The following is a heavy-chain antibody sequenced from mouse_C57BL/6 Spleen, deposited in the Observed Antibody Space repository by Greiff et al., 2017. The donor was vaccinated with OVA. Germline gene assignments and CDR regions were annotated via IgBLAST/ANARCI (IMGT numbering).Heavy chain of an antibody. CDR2: FYPGSGSI. CDR3: ARHEEDSSGYGYYFDY. V-gene: IGHV1-62-2*01. D-gene: IGHD3-2*02. J-gene: IGHJ2*01. Sequence: QVQLQQSGAELVKPGASVKLSCKASGYTFTEYTIHWVKQRSGQGLEWIGWFYPGSGSIKYNEKFKDKATLTADKSSSTVYMELSRLTSEDSAVYFCARHEEDSSGYGYYFDYWGQGTTLTVSS. CDR1: GYTFTEYT.